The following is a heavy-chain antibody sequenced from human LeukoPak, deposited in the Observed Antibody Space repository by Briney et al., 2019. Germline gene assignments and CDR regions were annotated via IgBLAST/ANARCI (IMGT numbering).Heavy chain of an antibody. CDR2: ISYDGSNK. Sequence: GRSLRLSCAASGFTFSSYGMHWVRQAPGKGLEWVAVISYDGSNKYYADSVKGRFTISRDNSKNTLYLLMNSLRAEDTAVYYCAKDLGIAAAGPAFDYWGQGTLVTVSS. CDR1: GFTFSSYG. D-gene: IGHD6-13*01. J-gene: IGHJ4*02. V-gene: IGHV3-30*18. CDR3: AKDLGIAAAGPAFDY.